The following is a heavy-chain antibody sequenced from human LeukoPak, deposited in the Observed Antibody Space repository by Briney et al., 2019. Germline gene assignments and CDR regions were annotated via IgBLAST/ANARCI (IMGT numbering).Heavy chain of an antibody. D-gene: IGHD3-10*01. Sequence: SETLPLTCTVSGGSISSYYWSWIRQPPGKGLEWIGYIYYSGSTNYNPSLKSRVTISVDTSKNQFSLKLSSVTAADTAVYYCARDGKRLLWFGEVRSPGAFDIWGQGTMVTVSS. CDR1: GGSISSYY. CDR3: ARDGKRLLWFGEVRSPGAFDI. CDR2: IYYSGST. J-gene: IGHJ3*02. V-gene: IGHV4-59*01.